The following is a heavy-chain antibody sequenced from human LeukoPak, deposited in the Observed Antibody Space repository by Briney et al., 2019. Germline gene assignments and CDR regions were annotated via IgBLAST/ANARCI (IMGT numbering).Heavy chain of an antibody. J-gene: IGHJ4*02. CDR1: GFTFSSSG. CDR2: ISGGGDST. CDR3: AKGVPFDY. Sequence: GGSLRLSCAASGFTFSSSGMSWVRQTPGKGLELVSAISGGGDSTYYADSVKGRFTISRDNYKNTLYLQMNSLRVEDTAVYYCAKGVPFDYWGQGTLVTVSS. V-gene: IGHV3-23*01.